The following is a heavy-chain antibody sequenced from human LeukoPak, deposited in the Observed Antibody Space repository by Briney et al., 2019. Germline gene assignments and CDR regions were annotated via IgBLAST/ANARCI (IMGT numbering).Heavy chain of an antibody. CDR2: MNPDGSIK. Sequence: GRSLSLSCAVSGFAFSSSWMAWVRHAAGEGLEWVANMNPDGSIKTYVDSVRGRFTISRDNAKTSLYLQTNSLTADDTAVYYCARDSAYSTFDYWGQGTLVTVSS. CDR3: ARDSAYSTFDY. CDR1: GFAFSSSW. D-gene: IGHD4-11*01. J-gene: IGHJ4*02. V-gene: IGHV3-7*05.